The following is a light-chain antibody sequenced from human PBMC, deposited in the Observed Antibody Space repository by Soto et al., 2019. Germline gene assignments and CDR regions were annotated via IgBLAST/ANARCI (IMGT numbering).Light chain of an antibody. J-gene: IGKJ2*01. CDR3: QQYYTSPPT. CDR1: QSVLYSSNYKNY. Sequence: DIVMTQPPDSLAVSLGERSTINSKSSQSVLYSSNYKNYLAWYQLRPVQPPKLLIYWASTRESGVPDRFSGSGSGTDFTLTITSLEAEDFAVYYCQQYYTSPPTFGRVTKLEIK. V-gene: IGKV4-1*01. CDR2: WAS.